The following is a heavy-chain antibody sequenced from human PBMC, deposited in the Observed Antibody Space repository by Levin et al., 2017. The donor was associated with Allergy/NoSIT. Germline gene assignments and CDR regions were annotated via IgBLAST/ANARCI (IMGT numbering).Heavy chain of an antibody. CDR3: AKDLAIQSQISPSDY. Sequence: GESLKISCAASGFTFSSYGMHWVRQAPGKGLEWVAVISYDGSNKYYADSVKGRFTISRDNSKNTLYLQMNSLRAEDTAVYYCAKDLAIQSQISPSDYWGQGTLVTVSS. D-gene: IGHD5-12*01. J-gene: IGHJ4*02. V-gene: IGHV3-30*18. CDR2: ISYDGSNK. CDR1: GFTFSSYG.